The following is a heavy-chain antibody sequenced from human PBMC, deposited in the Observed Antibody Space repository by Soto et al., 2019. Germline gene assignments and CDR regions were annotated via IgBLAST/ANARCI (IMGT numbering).Heavy chain of an antibody. CDR1: GGTFSSYA. CDR3: ASDPSGSYGRDV. J-gene: IGHJ6*02. Sequence: QVQLVQSGAEVKKPGSSVKVSCKASGGTFSSYAISWVRQAPGQGLEWMGGIIPIFGTANYAQKFQGRVTSTADESTSTAYMELSSLRPEDTAVYSCASDPSGSYGRDVWGQGTTVTVSS. V-gene: IGHV1-69*12. CDR2: IIPIFGTA.